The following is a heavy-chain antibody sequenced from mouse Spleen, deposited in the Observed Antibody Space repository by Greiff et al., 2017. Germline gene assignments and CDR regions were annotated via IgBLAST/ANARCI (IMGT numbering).Heavy chain of an antibody. CDR1: GFTFSDYG. CDR2: ISSGSSTI. Sequence: EVKLMESGGGLVKPGGSLKLSCAASGFTFSDYGMHWVRQAPEKGLEWVAYISSGSSTIYYADTVKGRFTISRDNAKNTLFLQMTSLRSEDTAMYYCARPSYYGSGYYAMDYWGQGTSVTVSS. D-gene: IGHD1-1*01. J-gene: IGHJ4*01. CDR3: ARPSYYGSGYYAMDY. V-gene: IGHV5-17*01.